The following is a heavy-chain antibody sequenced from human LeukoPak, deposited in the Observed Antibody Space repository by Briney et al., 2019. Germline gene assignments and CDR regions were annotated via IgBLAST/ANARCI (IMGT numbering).Heavy chain of an antibody. CDR1: GYSFTSYW. J-gene: IGHJ5*02. V-gene: IGHV5-51*01. CDR3: ARPTMVRGVIIWFDP. CDR2: IYPGDSDT. Sequence: GASLEISCKGSGYSFTSYWIGWVRQMPGKGLEWMGIIYPGDSDTRYSPSFQGQVTISADKSISTAYLQWSSLKASDTAMYYCARPTMVRGVIIWFDPWGQGTLVTVSS. D-gene: IGHD3-10*01.